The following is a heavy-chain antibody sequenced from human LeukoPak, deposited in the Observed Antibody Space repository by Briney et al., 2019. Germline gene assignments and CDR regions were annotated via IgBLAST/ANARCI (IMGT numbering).Heavy chain of an antibody. D-gene: IGHD3-10*01. CDR2: IKSDGSST. CDR1: GFTFSSYW. CDR3: ARAPPMVRGVMDV. Sequence: PGGSLRLSCAASGFTFSSYWMHWVRQAPGKGLVWVSYIKSDGSSTNYADSVKGRFTISRDNAKNSLYLQMNSLRAEDTAVYYCARAPPMVRGVMDVWGQGTTVTVSS. V-gene: IGHV3-74*01. J-gene: IGHJ6*02.